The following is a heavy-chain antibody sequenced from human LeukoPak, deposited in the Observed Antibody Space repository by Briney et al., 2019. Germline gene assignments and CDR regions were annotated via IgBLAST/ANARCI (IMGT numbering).Heavy chain of an antibody. V-gene: IGHV3-48*02. D-gene: IGHD5-18*01. CDR3: ARETKYGGYSYGFLDY. J-gene: IGHJ4*02. CDR2: ISSSSSTI. Sequence: GGSLRLSCAASGFTFTNAWMSWVRQAPGKGLEWVSYISSSSSTIYYADSVKGRFTISRHNSNNTLYLQMNSLRDEDTAVYYCARETKYGGYSYGFLDYWGQGTPVTVSS. CDR1: GFTFTNAW.